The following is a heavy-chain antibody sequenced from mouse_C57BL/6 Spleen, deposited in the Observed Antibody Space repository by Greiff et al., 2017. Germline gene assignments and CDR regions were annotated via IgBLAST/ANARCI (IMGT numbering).Heavy chain of an antibody. CDR2: IYPGSGST. D-gene: IGHD1-2*01. J-gene: IGHJ2*01. CDR1: GYTFTSYW. V-gene: IGHV1-55*01. Sequence: QVQLQQPGAELVKPGASVNMSCKASGYTFTSYWITWVKQRPGQGLEWIGDIYPGSGSTNYNEKFKSKATLTVDTSSSTAYMQLSSLTSEDSSVFYCARWGITSVLLPYLDYWGQGTTLTVSS. CDR3: ARWGITSVLLPYLDY.